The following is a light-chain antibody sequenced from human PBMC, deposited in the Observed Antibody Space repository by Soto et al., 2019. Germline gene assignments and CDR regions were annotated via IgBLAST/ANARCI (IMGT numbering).Light chain of an antibody. V-gene: IGKV1-5*01. J-gene: IGKJ1*01. CDR3: QQYSTYSGT. CDR1: QTITTW. Sequence: DIQMTQSPSTLSASVGYRFTITCRASQTITTWLAWYQQKPGKAPKLLIYDASTLESGVPSRFSGSGFGTEFSLTISSLQPDDSATYYCQQYSTYSGTFGQGTQVDI. CDR2: DAS.